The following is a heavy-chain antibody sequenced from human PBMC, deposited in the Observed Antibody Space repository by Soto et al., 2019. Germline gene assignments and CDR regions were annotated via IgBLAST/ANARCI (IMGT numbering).Heavy chain of an antibody. Sequence: QVQLQESGPGLVKPSQTLSLTCTVSGGSISSGGYYWSWIRQHPGKGLEWIGYIYYSGSTYYNPSLKRRVTISVDTSKNQFSLKLSSVTAADTAVYYCATKWLRYSSSWYYGMDVWGQGTTVTVSS. D-gene: IGHD6-13*01. CDR1: GGSISSGGYY. J-gene: IGHJ6*02. CDR2: IYYSGST. V-gene: IGHV4-31*03. CDR3: ATKWLRYSSSWYYGMDV.